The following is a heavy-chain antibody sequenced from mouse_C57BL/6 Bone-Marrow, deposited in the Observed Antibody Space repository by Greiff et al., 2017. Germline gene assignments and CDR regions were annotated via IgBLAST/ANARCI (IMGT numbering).Heavy chain of an antibody. V-gene: IGHV1-50*01. J-gene: IGHJ1*03. CDR2: IDPSDSYT. D-gene: IGHD1-1*01. CDR1: GYTFTSYW. CDR3: ARSPYYYGSRWYFDV. Sequence: QVQLQQPGAELVKPGASVKLSCKASGYTFTSYWMQWVKQRPGQGLEWIGEIDPSDSYTNYNQKFKGKATLTVDTSSSTSYMQLSSLTSEDSAVYYCARSPYYYGSRWYFDVWGTGTTVTVSS.